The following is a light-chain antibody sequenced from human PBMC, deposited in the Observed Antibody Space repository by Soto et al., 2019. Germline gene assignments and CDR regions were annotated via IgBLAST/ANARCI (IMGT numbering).Light chain of an antibody. J-gene: IGLJ2*01. V-gene: IGLV3-9*01. CDR2: RDR. CDR3: QVWDSATNVV. CDR1: NIGSKN. Sequence: SSELTQPLSVSVALGQTARMTCGGNNIGSKNVHWYQQKPGQAPVLVIYRDRNRPSGIPERFSGSNSGNTATLTISRAQVGDEADYYCQVWDSATNVVFGGGTKLTVL.